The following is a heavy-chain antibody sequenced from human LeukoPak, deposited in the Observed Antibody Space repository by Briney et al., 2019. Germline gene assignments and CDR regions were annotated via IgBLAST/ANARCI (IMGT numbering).Heavy chain of an antibody. J-gene: IGHJ3*02. D-gene: IGHD3-10*01. CDR1: GGSISGYY. CDR2: IYDSGTT. Sequence: PSETLSLTCTVSGGSISGYYWTWIRQPPGKGLEWIGYIYDSGTTNYNPSLKRRVTILVDTSKNQFSLKLSSVTTADTAVYYCARAGDHLDAFDIWGQGTMVTVSS. CDR3: ARAGDHLDAFDI. V-gene: IGHV4-59*12.